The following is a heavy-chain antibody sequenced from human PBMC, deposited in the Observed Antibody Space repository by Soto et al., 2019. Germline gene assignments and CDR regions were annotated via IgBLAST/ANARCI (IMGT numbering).Heavy chain of an antibody. V-gene: IGHV4-39*01. CDR1: GGSISGGGSY. CDR3: ATYLA. Sequence: SETLSLTCTVSGGSISGGGSYWSWIRQRPGKGLEWIGNVFSTGRTSYNPSLQSRVTVSVDTSRNQIFLKVNSVTATDTALYYCATYLAWGQGTLVTVSS. CDR2: VFSTGRT. J-gene: IGHJ5*02. D-gene: IGHD3-16*01.